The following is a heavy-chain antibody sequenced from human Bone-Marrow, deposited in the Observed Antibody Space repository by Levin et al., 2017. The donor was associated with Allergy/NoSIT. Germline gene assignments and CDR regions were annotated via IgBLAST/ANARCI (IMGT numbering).Heavy chain of an antibody. CDR3: ARLAKYGGYVRYYIDY. V-gene: IGHV4-4*02. Sequence: SETLSLTCAVSGDSISSSNWWSWVRQAPGKGLEWIGEIYHSGSTNYNPSLKSRVTISVDESKSQFSLKLTSVTAADTAVYYCARLAKYGGYVRYYIDYWGQGTLVTVSS. J-gene: IGHJ4*02. D-gene: IGHD5-12*01. CDR2: IYHSGST. CDR1: GDSISSSNW.